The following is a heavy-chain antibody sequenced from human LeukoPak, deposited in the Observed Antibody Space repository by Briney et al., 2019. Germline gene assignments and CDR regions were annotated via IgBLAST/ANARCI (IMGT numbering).Heavy chain of an antibody. CDR2: IYYSGST. V-gene: IGHV4-31*03. D-gene: IGHD4-17*01. J-gene: IGHJ5*02. CDR1: GGSISSGGYY. Sequence: SETLSLTCTVSGGSISSGGYYWSWIRQHPGKGLEWIGYIYYSGSTYYNPSLKSRVTISVDTSKNQFSLKLSSVTAADTAVYYCAREHDYGDYVGWFDPWGQGTLVTVSS. CDR3: AREHDYGDYVGWFDP.